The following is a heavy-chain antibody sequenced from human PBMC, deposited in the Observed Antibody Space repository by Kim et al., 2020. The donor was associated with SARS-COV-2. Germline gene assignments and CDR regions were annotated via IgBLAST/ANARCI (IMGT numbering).Heavy chain of an antibody. CDR2: ISSSSSYT. Sequence: GGSLRLSCAASGFTFSDYYMSWIRQAPGKGLEWVSYISSSSSYTKNSDSVKGRFTISRDNAKNSLYLQMNSLRVEDTAVYYCARAVRGEYCVSISCSRFDPWGQGTLVTVSS. CDR1: GFTFSDYY. J-gene: IGHJ5*02. V-gene: IGHV3-11*06. CDR3: ARAVRGEYCVSISCSRFDP. D-gene: IGHD2-2*01.